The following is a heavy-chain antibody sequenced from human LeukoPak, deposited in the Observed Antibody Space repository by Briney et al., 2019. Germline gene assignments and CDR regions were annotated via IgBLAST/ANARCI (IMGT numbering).Heavy chain of an antibody. D-gene: IGHD4-17*01. J-gene: IGHJ4*02. CDR1: GGSISSYY. CDR3: ARDYGDFVWFFDY. V-gene: IGHV4-4*07. Sequence: SETLSLTCTVSGGSISSYYWSWIRRPAGKGLEWIGRIFTSGSTNYNPSLKSRVTMSVDASKNQFSLKLSSVTAADTAVYYCARDYGDFVWFFDYWGQGILVTVSS. CDR2: IFTSGST.